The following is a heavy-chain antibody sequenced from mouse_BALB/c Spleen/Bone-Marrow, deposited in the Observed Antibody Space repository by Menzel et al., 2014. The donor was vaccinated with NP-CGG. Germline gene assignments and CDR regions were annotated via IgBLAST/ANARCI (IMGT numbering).Heavy chain of an antibody. J-gene: IGHJ3*01. Sequence: VQLQQSGAELVKPGASVKLSCTASGFNIKDTYMHWVKQRPEQGLEWIGRIDPANGNTKYDPKFQSKATITADTSSNTAYLQLSSLTSEDTAVYYCARRGDGYYAWFAYWGQGTLVTVSA. D-gene: IGHD2-3*01. V-gene: IGHV14-3*02. CDR2: IDPANGNT. CDR1: GFNIKDTY. CDR3: ARRGDGYYAWFAY.